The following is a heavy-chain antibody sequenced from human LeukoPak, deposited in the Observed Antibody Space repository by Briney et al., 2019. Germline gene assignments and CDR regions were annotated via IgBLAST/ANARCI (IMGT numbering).Heavy chain of an antibody. CDR1: GYTCASYS. D-gene: IGHD2-15*01. CDR2: ISAYNGNT. J-gene: IGHJ4*02. Sequence: ASVKFSGKASGYTCASYSISGVRQAPGQGLEWMGWISAYNGNTIYAQKVKGRVTMTTDTSTSTAYMELRSLNSDDAAVYYCARASYCSDGSCYSDYWGQGTLVTVSS. CDR3: ARASYCSDGSCYSDY. V-gene: IGHV1-18*01.